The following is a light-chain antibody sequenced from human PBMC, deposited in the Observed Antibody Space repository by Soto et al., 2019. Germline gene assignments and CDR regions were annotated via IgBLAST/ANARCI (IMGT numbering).Light chain of an antibody. J-gene: IGKJ5*01. CDR3: QQQKDRPT. Sequence: IALTQSAATLSVSPGERATLSCRASQWFXSDFDWYQVKPGQAPRILIHXASTRATGIPAMFSGSGCETEFSITISSVESEDCSIYYCQQQKDRPTFGQGTRLEI. CDR2: XAS. V-gene: IGKV3-15*01. CDR1: QWFXSD.